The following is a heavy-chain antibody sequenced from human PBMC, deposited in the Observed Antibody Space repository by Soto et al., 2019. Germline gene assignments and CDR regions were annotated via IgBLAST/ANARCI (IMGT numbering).Heavy chain of an antibody. CDR3: ARAHSSSPYYYYYMDV. D-gene: IGHD6-13*01. Sequence: PSETLSLTCTVSGGSISSYYWSWIRQPPGKGLEWIGYIYYSGSTNYNPSLKSRVTISVDTSKNQFSLKLSSVTAADTAVYYCARAHSSSPYYYYYMDVWGKGTTVTVSS. J-gene: IGHJ6*03. CDR1: GGSISSYY. CDR2: IYYSGST. V-gene: IGHV4-59*01.